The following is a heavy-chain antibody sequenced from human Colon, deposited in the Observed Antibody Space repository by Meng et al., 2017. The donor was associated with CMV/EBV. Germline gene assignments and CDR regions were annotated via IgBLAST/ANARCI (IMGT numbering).Heavy chain of an antibody. V-gene: IGHV1-69*10. CDR1: GGTFSSYA. D-gene: IGHD1-26*01. CDR2: IIPILGIA. Sequence: SVKVSCKASGGTFSSYAISWVRQAPGQGLEWMGGIIPILGIANYTQKFQGRVTITADKSTRTAYMELSSLRSEDTDVYYCARDRGNSGSYAHYYYGMDVWGQGTTVTVSS. J-gene: IGHJ6*02. CDR3: ARDRGNSGSYAHYYYGMDV.